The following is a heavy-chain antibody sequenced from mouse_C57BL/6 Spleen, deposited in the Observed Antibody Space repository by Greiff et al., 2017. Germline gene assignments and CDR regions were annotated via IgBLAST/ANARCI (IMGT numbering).Heavy chain of an antibody. J-gene: IGHJ2*01. CDR2: IDPETGGT. V-gene: IGHV1-15*01. CDR1: GYTFTDYE. CDR3: TRGHSDYYDY. Sequence: QVQLKQSGAELVRPGASVTLSCKASGYTFTDYEMHWVKQTPVHGLEWIGAIDPETGGTAYNQKFKGKAILTADKSSSTAYMELRSLTSEDSAVYYCTRGHSDYYDYWGQGTTLTVSS.